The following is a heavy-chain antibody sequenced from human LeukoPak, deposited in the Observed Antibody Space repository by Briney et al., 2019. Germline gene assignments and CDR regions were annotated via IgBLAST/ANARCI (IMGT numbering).Heavy chain of an antibody. CDR1: GFTVSSNY. J-gene: IGHJ3*02. CDR3: ARVRLDRSERYLDAFEN. V-gene: IGHV3-53*01. Sequence: PGGSLRPSCGASGFTVSSNYMSWGRQAPGKGLEWVSSIYSGGSTYCADSVKGRITISEDNSTHTVDLPMNSLRAEATAVYYCARVRLDRSERYLDAFENWGQGTMVTVSS. CDR2: IYSGGST. D-gene: IGHD3-3*01.